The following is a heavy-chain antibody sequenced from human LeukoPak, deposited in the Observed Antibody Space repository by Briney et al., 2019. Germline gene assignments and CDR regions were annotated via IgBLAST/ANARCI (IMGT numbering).Heavy chain of an antibody. CDR1: GFTFSSYW. Sequence: PGGSLRLSCAASGFTFSSYWMSWVRQAPGKGLEWVANIKQDGSEKYYVDSVKGRFTISRDNAKNSLYLQMNSLRAEDTAVYYCARDPVEMATITGYYYYYGMDVWGQGTTVTVSS. CDR2: IKQDGSEK. CDR3: ARDPVEMATITGYYYYYGMDV. J-gene: IGHJ6*02. D-gene: IGHD5-24*01. V-gene: IGHV3-7*01.